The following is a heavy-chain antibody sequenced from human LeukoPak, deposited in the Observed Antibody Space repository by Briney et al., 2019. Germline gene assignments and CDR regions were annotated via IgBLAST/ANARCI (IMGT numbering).Heavy chain of an antibody. CDR2: ISGSSGTI. J-gene: IGHJ4*02. V-gene: IGHV3-48*01. D-gene: IGHD4-23*01. CDR1: GFSFSDYD. Sequence: PGGPLRLSCAASGFSFSDYDMHWVRQGKGKGLGWVAYISGSSGTIHYADSVRGRFSISRDNVQQSLYLQMNSLRAEDTAVYYCVGFGVYGGLWGQGTVVTVSP. CDR3: VGFGVYGGL.